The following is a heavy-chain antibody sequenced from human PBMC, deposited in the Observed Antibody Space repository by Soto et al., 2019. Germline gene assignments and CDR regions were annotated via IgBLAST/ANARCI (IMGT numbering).Heavy chain of an antibody. J-gene: IGHJ4*02. Sequence: QVQLVESGGGVVQPGRSLRLSCAASGFTFSSYAMHWVRQAPGKGLEWVAVISYDGSNKYYADSVKGRFTISRDNSKNPLYLQMNSLRAEDTAVYYCARDVNALSVWELAFDYWGQGTLVTVSS. CDR1: GFTFSSYA. CDR3: ARDVNALSVWELAFDY. V-gene: IGHV3-30-3*01. CDR2: ISYDGSNK. D-gene: IGHD1-26*01.